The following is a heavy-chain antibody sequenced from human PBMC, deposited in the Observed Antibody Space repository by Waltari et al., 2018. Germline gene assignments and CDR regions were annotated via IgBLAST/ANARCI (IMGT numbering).Heavy chain of an antibody. D-gene: IGHD3-22*01. CDR1: GFTFSRHG. CDR2: IWYDGSKE. V-gene: IGHV3-33*01. Sequence: VQLVESGGGEVQPGRSRRLLCDASGFTFSRHGVHWVRQGPNKGLEWVASIWYDGSKEYYADSVKGRFTISRDNSKNTLYLQMNSLRVEDTAMYYCAREPHYYDSPYFDYWGQGTLVTVSS. CDR3: AREPHYYDSPYFDY. J-gene: IGHJ4*02.